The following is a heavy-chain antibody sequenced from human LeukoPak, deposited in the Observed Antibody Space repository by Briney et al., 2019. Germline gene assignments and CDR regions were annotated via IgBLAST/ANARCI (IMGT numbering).Heavy chain of an antibody. CDR3: AKRAAYSRSSLVLPFDAFDL. CDR2: ISGSRSYT. CDR1: GITFRSYA. V-gene: IGHV3-23*01. Sequence: GGSLRLSCAASGITFRSYAMSWVRQAPGKGLEWVSAISGSRSYTYYADSVKGRFTIPRDNSKNTLYLQMNSLRAEDTAVYYCAKRAAYSRSSLVLPFDAFDLWGQGTMVTVSS. D-gene: IGHD6-6*01. J-gene: IGHJ3*01.